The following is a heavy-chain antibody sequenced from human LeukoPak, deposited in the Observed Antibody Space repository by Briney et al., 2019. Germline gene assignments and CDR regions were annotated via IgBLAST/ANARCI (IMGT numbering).Heavy chain of an antibody. CDR1: GFTFSSYW. CDR3: ARVGGRYAFDI. CDR2: INSDGSST. D-gene: IGHD1-1*01. Sequence: PGGSLRLSCAASGFTFSSYWMHWVRQAPGKGPVWVSHINSDGSSTSYADSVKGRFTISRDNAKNSLYLQMNSLRAEDTAVYYCARVGGRYAFDIWGQGTMVTVSS. V-gene: IGHV3-74*01. J-gene: IGHJ3*02.